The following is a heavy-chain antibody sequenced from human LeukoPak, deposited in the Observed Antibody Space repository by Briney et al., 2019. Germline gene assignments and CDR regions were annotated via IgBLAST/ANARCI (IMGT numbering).Heavy chain of an antibody. CDR3: AKVLSQGYPNSWTNWFDS. J-gene: IGHJ5*01. CDR1: GFTFSNYA. CDR2: ISSSGHRT. D-gene: IGHD6-13*01. V-gene: IGHV3-23*01. Sequence: GGSLRLSCAAYGFTFSNYAMNWVRQAPGEGPEWVSAISSSGHRTFYAASVEGRFTVSRDNSKSMLYLQMSGLRAEDTAVYSCAKVLSQGYPNSWTNWFDSWGQGALVTVSS.